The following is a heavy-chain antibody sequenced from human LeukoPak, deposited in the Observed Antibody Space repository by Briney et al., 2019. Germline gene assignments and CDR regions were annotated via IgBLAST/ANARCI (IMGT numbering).Heavy chain of an antibody. CDR1: GFTFSNHA. CDR2: IRPSGGAT. J-gene: IGHJ4*02. Sequence: GGSLRLSGAAAGFTFSNHAMSWVRQSHGKGLEWVSSIRPSGGATYYADAVKGQFTIPRDNSKNTLYLQMNSLRAEDTAVYYCVKGPTTVTTAFDYWGQGTLVSVSS. CDR3: VKGPTTVTTAFDY. D-gene: IGHD4-17*01. V-gene: IGHV3-23*01.